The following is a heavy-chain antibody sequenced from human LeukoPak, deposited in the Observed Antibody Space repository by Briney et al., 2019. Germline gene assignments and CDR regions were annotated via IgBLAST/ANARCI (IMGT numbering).Heavy chain of an antibody. CDR2: INHSGST. V-gene: IGHV4-34*01. J-gene: IGHJ4*02. CDR3: ARLVHNSGYYPFDY. CDR1: GGSFSGYY. Sequence: SETLSLTCAVYGGSFSGYYWSWIRQPPGKGLEWIGEINHSGSTNYNPSLKSRVTISVDTSKNQFSLKLSSVTAADTAVYYCARLVHNSGYYPFDYWGQGTLVTVSS. D-gene: IGHD3-22*01.